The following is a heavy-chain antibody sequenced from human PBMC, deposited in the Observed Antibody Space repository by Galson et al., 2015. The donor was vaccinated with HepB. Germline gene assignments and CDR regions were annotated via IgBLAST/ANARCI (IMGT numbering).Heavy chain of an antibody. Sequence: SLRLSCAASGFTFSRYSMNWVRQAPGKGLEWISYISSSSHTIYYADSVKGRFTISRDNAKNSLYLQMNSLRAEDTAVYYCATDEGGPHSWGQGTQVTVSS. CDR3: ATDEGGPHS. CDR2: ISSSSHTI. CDR1: GFTFSRYS. D-gene: IGHD1-26*01. J-gene: IGHJ4*02. V-gene: IGHV3-48*04.